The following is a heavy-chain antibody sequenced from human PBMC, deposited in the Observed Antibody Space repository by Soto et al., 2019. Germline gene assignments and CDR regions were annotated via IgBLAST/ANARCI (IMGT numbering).Heavy chain of an antibody. CDR2: IYYSGST. D-gene: IGHD6-13*01. V-gene: IGHV4-39*01. CDR3: ARQPRIAAAGVLEYFQH. J-gene: IGHJ1*01. CDR1: GGSISSSSYY. Sequence: KPSETLSLTCTVSGGSISSSSYYWGWIRQPPGKGLGWIGSIYYSGSTYYNPSLKSRVTISVDTSKNQFSLKLSSATAADTAVYYCARQPRIAAAGVLEYFQHWGQGTLVTVSS.